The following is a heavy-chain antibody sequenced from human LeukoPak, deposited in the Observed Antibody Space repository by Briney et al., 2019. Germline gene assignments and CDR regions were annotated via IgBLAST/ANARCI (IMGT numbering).Heavy chain of an antibody. CDR3: ARDISSSTRAFDI. CDR2: ISSSGSTI. V-gene: IGHV3-11*04. D-gene: IGHD2-15*01. J-gene: IGHJ3*02. Sequence: PGGSLRLSCAASGFTFSDYFMSWVRQAPGKGLEWVSYISSSGSTIYYADSVKGRFTISRDTAKNSLYLQMNNLGGEDTAVYYCARDISSSTRAFDIWGQGTMVTVSS. CDR1: GFTFSDYF.